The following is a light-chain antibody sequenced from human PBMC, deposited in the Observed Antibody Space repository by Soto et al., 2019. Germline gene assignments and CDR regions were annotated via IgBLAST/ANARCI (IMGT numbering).Light chain of an antibody. J-gene: IGLJ1*01. V-gene: IGLV2-14*01. CDR3: SSYTSSSTLV. CDR2: EVS. CDR1: SSDVGGYNY. Sequence: QSALPQPASVSGSPGQSITISCTGTSSDVGGYNYVSWYQQHPGKAPKLMIYEVSNRPSGVSNRFSGSKSGNTASLTISGLQAEDEADYYCSSYTSSSTLVFGTGTKATV.